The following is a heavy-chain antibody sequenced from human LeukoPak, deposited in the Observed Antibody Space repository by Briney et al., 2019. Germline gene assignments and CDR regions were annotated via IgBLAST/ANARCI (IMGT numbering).Heavy chain of an antibody. J-gene: IGHJ4*02. Sequence: SETLSLTCTVSGGSISSGGYYWSWIRQHPGKGLEWIGYIYYSGSTYYNPSLKSRVTISVDTSKNQFSLKLSSVTAADTAVYYCARVSQLRGRLFDYWGQGTLVTVSS. V-gene: IGHV4-31*03. D-gene: IGHD1-7*01. CDR1: GGSISSGGYY. CDR3: ARVSQLRGRLFDY. CDR2: IYYSGST.